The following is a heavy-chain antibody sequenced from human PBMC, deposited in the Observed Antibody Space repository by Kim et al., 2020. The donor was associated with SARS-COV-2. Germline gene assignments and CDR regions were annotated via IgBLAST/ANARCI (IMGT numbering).Heavy chain of an antibody. J-gene: IGHJ5*02. CDR2: IYYSGST. CDR1: GGSISSGGYY. D-gene: IGHD3-10*01. V-gene: IGHV4-31*03. CDR3: ARGYYYGSGWFDP. Sequence: SETLSLTCTVSGGSISSGGYYWSWIRQHPGKGLEWIGYIYYSGSTYYNPSLKSRVTISVDTSKNQFSLKLSSVTAADTAVYYCARGYYYGSGWFDPWGQGTLVTVSS.